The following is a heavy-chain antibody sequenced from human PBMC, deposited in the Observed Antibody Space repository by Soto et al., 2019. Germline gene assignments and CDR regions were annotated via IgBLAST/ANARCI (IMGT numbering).Heavy chain of an antibody. CDR1: GFTFSSYG. CDR2: ISYDGSNK. J-gene: IGHJ6*02. V-gene: IGHV3-30*18. D-gene: IGHD3-10*01. Sequence: QVQLVESGGGVVQPGRSLRLSCAASGFTFSSYGMHWVRQAPGKGLEWVAVISYDGSNKYYADSVKGRFTISRDNSTNTLYLQMNSLRAEDTAVYYCAKQVLWFGDYYYYGMDVWGQGTTVTVSS. CDR3: AKQVLWFGDYYYYGMDV.